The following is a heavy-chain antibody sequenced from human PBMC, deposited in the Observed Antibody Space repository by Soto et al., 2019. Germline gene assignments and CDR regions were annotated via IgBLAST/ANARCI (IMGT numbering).Heavy chain of an antibody. Sequence: QVQLQQWGAGLLKPSETLSLTCAVCGGSFSGYYWSWIRQPPGKGLEWIGEINHSGSTNYNPSLKSRVTISVDTSKNQFSLKLSSVTAADTAVYYCARKVGYYTDYWGQGTLVTVSS. J-gene: IGHJ4*02. CDR2: INHSGST. V-gene: IGHV4-34*01. CDR3: ARKVGYYTDY. CDR1: GGSFSGYY. D-gene: IGHD3-22*01.